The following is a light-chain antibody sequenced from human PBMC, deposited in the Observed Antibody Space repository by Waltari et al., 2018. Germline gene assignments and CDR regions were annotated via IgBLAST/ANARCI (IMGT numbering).Light chain of an antibody. CDR3: QQYHSVPLT. V-gene: IGKV1-33*01. Sequence: DIHMTQSPSSLSAPVGDRVTITCQASQDIKKSLNWFHQKPGNAPKVLIFYASNSQTGAPARFSGGGSGTDFTFTISSLQPEDMGTYYCQQYHSVPLTFGGGTKVEIK. CDR2: YAS. CDR1: QDIKKS. J-gene: IGKJ4*01.